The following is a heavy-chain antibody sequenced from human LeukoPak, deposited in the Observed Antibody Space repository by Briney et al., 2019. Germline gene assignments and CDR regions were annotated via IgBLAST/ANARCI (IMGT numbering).Heavy chain of an antibody. J-gene: IGHJ4*02. CDR3: ARVSRYYYGSGSPMSHIDC. CDR1: GFTFSSYW. Sequence: PGGSLRLSCAASGFTFSSYWMTWVRQAPGKGLEWVANIKQDGSEQYYVDSVKGRFTISRDNAKNSLCLQMSSLRGEDTAVYYCARVSRYYYGSGSPMSHIDCWGQGTLVAVSS. D-gene: IGHD3-10*01. CDR2: IKQDGSEQ. V-gene: IGHV3-7*03.